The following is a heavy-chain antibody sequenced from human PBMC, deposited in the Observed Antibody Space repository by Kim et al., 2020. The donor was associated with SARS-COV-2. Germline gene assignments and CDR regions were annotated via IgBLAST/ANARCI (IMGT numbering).Heavy chain of an antibody. CDR1: GFTFSSYE. Sequence: GGSLRLSCAASGFTFSSYEMNWVRQAPGKGLEWVSYISSSGSTIYYADSVKGRFTISRDNAKNSLYLQMNSLRAEDTAVYYCARERIVGARRSPMDVWGQGTTVTVSS. D-gene: IGHD1-26*01. J-gene: IGHJ6*02. CDR2: ISSSGSTI. CDR3: ARERIVGARRSPMDV. V-gene: IGHV3-48*03.